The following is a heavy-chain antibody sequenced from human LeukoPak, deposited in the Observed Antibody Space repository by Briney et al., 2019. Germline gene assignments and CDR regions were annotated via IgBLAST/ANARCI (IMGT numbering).Heavy chain of an antibody. CDR1: GASISSHY. V-gene: IGHV4-59*08. CDR2: RYNSGST. D-gene: IGHD6-13*01. J-gene: IGHJ4*02. Sequence: SEALSLTCTVSGASISSHYWSWIRQPPGKGLEWIGYRYNSGSTNYNPSLKSRVTILADTSKNQFSLKLSSVAAADTAVYYCARQQLVGGGYYFDYWGQGTLVTVSS. CDR3: ARQQLVGGGYYFDY.